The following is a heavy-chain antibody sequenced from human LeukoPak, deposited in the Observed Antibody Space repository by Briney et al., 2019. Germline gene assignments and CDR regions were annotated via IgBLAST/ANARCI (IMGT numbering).Heavy chain of an antibody. CDR1: GCSISSYY. J-gene: IGHJ5*02. D-gene: IGHD6-19*01. V-gene: IGHV4-4*07. CDR2: IYTSGST. CDR3: ARYQAVATHNWFDP. Sequence: SETLSLTCTVSGCSISSYYWSWIRQPAGKGLEWIGRIYTSGSTNYNPSLKSRVTMSVDTSKNQFSLKLSSVTAADTAVYYCARYQAVATHNWFDPWGQGTLVTVSS.